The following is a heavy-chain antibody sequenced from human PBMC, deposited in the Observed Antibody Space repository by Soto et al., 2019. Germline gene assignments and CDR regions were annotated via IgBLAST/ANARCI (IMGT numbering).Heavy chain of an antibody. D-gene: IGHD1-1*01. Sequence: SQTLSLTCGISGDSVSSYSAAWNWIRQSPSRGLEWLGRTYFRSKWYNDYALSVKGRITINPDTSKNQFSLQLNYVTPEDTAVYYCTSDSVQVEQHYGMHVWGQGTTLAICS. CDR1: GDSVSSYSAA. J-gene: IGHJ6*02. CDR2: TYFRSKWYN. V-gene: IGHV6-1*01. CDR3: TSDSVQVEQHYGMHV.